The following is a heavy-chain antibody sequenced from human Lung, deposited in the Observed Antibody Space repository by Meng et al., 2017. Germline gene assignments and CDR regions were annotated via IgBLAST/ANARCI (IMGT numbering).Heavy chain of an antibody. CDR3: ARSGYCSGSSCYGSFDS. V-gene: IGHV4-30-2*01. CDR1: GGSISSGGYS. J-gene: IGHJ4*02. D-gene: IGHD2-15*01. CDR2: ISHSGST. Sequence: QLKLQESGSGLVEPSQTLSLTCAVPGGSISSGGYSWRWIRQPPGKGLEWIGYISHSGSTYYNPSLKNRVTISVDRSKNQFSLRLTSVTAADTAVYSCARSGYCSGSSCYGSFDSWGQGTLVTVSS.